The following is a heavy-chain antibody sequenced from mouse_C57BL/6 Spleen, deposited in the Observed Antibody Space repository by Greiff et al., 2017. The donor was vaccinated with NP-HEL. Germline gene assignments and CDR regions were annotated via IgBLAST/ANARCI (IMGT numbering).Heavy chain of an antibody. Sequence: VKLMESGPGLVQPSQSLSITCTVSGFSLTSYGVHWVRQSPGKGLEWLGVIWSGGSTDYNAAFISRLSISKDNSKSQVFFKMNSLQADDTAIYYCARTGLLEYYAMDYWGQGTSVTVSS. D-gene: IGHD2-3*01. CDR3: ARTGLLEYYAMDY. CDR2: IWSGGST. CDR1: GFSLTSYG. J-gene: IGHJ4*01. V-gene: IGHV2-2*01.